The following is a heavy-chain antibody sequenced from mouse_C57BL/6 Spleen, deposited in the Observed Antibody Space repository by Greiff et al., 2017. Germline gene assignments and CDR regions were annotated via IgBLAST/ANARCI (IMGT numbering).Heavy chain of an antibody. V-gene: IGHV1-55*01. CDR2: IYPGSGST. J-gene: IGHJ1*03. Sequence: QVQLQQPGAELVKPGASVKMSCKASGYTFTSYWITWVKQRPGQGLEWIGEIYPGSGSTNYNEKFKSKATLTVDTSSSTAYMQLSSLTSEDSAVYYCARGNGKCESDFDVWGKGTTVTVSS. D-gene: IGHD2-1*01. CDR3: ARGNGKCESDFDV. CDR1: GYTFTSYW.